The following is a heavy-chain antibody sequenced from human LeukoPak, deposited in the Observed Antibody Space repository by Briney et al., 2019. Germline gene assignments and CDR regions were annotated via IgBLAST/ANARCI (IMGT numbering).Heavy chain of an antibody. V-gene: IGHV1-69*13. J-gene: IGHJ4*02. D-gene: IGHD1-1*01. Sequence: SVKVSCKASGGTFSSYAVSWVRQAPGQGLEWMGGIIPIFGTANYAQKFQGRVTITADESTSTAYMELSSLRSEDTAVYYCASIGPELQLGPEYYFDYWGQGTLVTVSS. CDR3: ASIGPELQLGPEYYFDY. CDR2: IIPIFGTA. CDR1: GGTFSSYA.